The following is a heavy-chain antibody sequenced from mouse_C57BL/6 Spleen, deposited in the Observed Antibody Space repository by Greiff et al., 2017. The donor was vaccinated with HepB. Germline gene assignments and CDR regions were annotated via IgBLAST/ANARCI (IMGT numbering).Heavy chain of an antibody. J-gene: IGHJ4*01. CDR3: ARNYYGLYYYAMDY. CDR2: INPNNGGT. D-gene: IGHD2-2*01. Sequence: VQLQQSGPELVKPGASVKMSCKASGYTFTDYNMHWVKQSHGKSLEWIGYINPNNGGTSYNQKFKGKATLTVNKSSSTAYLEIRSLTSEDSAVYYCARNYYGLYYYAMDYWGQGTSVTVSS. CDR1: GYTFTDYN. V-gene: IGHV1-22*01.